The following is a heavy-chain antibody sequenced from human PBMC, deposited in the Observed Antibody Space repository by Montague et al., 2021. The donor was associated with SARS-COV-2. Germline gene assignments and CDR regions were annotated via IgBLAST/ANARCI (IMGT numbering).Heavy chain of an antibody. CDR2: INRTGSA. Sequence: SETLSLTCAVYSGSFSDYYWTWVRQPPGKGLEWIGEINRTGSASYNPSLMSRVTLSKDTSKNQFSLKLQSLTAADTAVYYCARGQVTISGVLIFIPAAGPLDVWGQGTLVTVSS. D-gene: IGHD3-3*01. V-gene: IGHV4-34*01. CDR3: ARGQVTISGVLIFIPAAGPLDV. CDR1: SGSFSDYY. J-gene: IGHJ3*01.